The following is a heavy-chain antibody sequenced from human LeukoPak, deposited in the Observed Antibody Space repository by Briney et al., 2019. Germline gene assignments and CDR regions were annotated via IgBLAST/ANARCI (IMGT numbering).Heavy chain of an antibody. CDR1: GYSFTSYW. CDR3: ARDDSGYGDAFDI. D-gene: IGHD5-12*01. CDR2: IDPSDSYT. V-gene: IGHV5-10-1*01. J-gene: IGHJ3*02. Sequence: GQSLKISCKGSGYSFTSYWISWVRQMPGKGLEWMGRIDPSDSYTNYSPSFQGHVTISADKSISTAYLQWSSLKASDTAMYYCARDDSGYGDAFDIWGQGTMVTVSS.